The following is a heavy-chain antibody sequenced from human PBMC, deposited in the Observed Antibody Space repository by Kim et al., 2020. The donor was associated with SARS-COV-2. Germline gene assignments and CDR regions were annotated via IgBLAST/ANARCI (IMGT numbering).Heavy chain of an antibody. CDR2: INHSGST. Sequence: SETLSLTCAVYGASFSGSYWSWIRQPPGKGLEWIGEINHSGSTNYNPSLKSRFTISLDTSKNQFSLKLSSVTAADTAVYYCARVKGQLRQNTWGTYYYYYDGMDVWGQGTTVTVSS. V-gene: IGHV4-34*01. D-gene: IGHD2-2*01. CDR3: ARVKGQLRQNTWGTYYYYYDGMDV. J-gene: IGHJ6*02. CDR1: GASFSGSY.